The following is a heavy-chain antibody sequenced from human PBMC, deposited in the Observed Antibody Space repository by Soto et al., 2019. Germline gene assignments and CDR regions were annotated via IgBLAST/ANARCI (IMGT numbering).Heavy chain of an antibody. J-gene: IGHJ1*01. V-gene: IGHV4-59*01. D-gene: IGHD3-16*01. Sequence: SETLSLTCIVSGGSMSRYYWTWIRQPPGKGLEWIGYIQDTGSTNYNPSLKSGVTISLDASKNQFSLNLNSVTAADTAVYYCARSTVTKITSFWGQGTLVTVSS. CDR3: ARSTVTKITSF. CDR1: GGSMSRYY. CDR2: IQDTGST.